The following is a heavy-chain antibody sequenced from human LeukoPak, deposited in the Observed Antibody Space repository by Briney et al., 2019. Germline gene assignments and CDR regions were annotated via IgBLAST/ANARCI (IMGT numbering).Heavy chain of an antibody. J-gene: IGHJ6*02. CDR1: GYSFTSYW. CDR2: IYPGDSDT. Sequence: GGALKISCKGSGYSFTSYWIGWVRPMPGKGLEWMGIIYPGDSDTRYSPSFQGQVTISADKSISTAYLQWSSPKASDTAMYYCARHVSGSSWYEDYYGMDVWGQGTTVTVSS. CDR3: ARHVSGSSWYEDYYGMDV. D-gene: IGHD6-13*01. V-gene: IGHV5-51*01.